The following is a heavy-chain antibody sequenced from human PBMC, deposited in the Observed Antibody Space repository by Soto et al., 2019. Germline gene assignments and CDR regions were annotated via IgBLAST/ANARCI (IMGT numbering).Heavy chain of an antibody. V-gene: IGHV1-18*01. CDR3: ARVRVVAPHTEFSPKQGGGGDYFDH. CDR1: GYPFTRYG. J-gene: IGHJ4*02. D-gene: IGHD2-15*01. CDR2: ISPYKGNT. Sequence: QIQLVQSGAEVKKPGASATVSCKTSGYPFTRYGITWVRQAPGQGLEWMGWISPYKGNTNYAQNLQGRITMTTDTSTTKGYLELRTLRSDDTAVYYCARVRVVAPHTEFSPKQGGGGDYFDHWGQGTLVTVSS.